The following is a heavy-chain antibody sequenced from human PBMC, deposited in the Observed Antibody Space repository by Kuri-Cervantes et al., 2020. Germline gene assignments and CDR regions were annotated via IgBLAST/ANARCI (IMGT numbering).Heavy chain of an antibody. J-gene: IGHJ6*03. CDR3: VKMKHCNGDCFYYMDV. V-gene: IGHV3-23*01. CDR2: ISGSGGST. CDR1: GFTFSSYD. Sequence: GGSLRLSCAASGFTFSSYDMTWVRQAPGKRLEWVSGISGSGGSTYYPDSVQGRFTVSRDNSKNTLYLQMNSLRVEDTAVYFCVKMKHCNGDCFYYMDVWGKGTTVTVSS. D-gene: IGHD2-15*01.